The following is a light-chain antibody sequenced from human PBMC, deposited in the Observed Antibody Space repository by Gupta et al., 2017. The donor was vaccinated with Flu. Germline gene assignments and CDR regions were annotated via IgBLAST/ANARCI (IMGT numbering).Light chain of an antibody. CDR1: NIGSNS. CDR2: DDS. CDR3: QVEDPSSDFV. J-gene: IGLJ1*01. Sequence: SYVLPQPPSVSVAPGKTAMITCGRNNIGSNSVHWYQQKPGHAPVVVVFDDSDRPSGIPGRFSGSNSGNTATLTISRGEAGDEADYYCQVEDPSSDFVFGTGTKVTVL. V-gene: IGLV3-21*03.